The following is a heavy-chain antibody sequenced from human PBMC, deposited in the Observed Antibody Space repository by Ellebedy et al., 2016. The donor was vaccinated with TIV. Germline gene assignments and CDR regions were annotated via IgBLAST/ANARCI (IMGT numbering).Heavy chain of an antibody. D-gene: IGHD2-2*01. V-gene: IGHV3-30*18. CDR1: GFTFRSYD. CDR3: AKVPVGYCYSTPCFSLDD. J-gene: IGHJ4*02. CDR2: ISYDANNQ. Sequence: GESLKISCGASGFTFRSYDMHWVRQAPGKGLEWVALISYDANNQNYADSVKCRFTISSDNSKNTLYLQMDSLRAEDTAMYYCAKVPVGYCYSTPCFSLDDWGQGTLVTVSS.